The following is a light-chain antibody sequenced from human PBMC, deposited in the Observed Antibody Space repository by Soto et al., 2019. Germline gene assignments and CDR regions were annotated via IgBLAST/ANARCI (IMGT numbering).Light chain of an antibody. CDR2: SAS. V-gene: IGKV1-39*01. CDR3: QQVKTYPRT. CDR1: QTISHY. Sequence: DIQMTQSPSTLSASVGDGVTITCRASQTISHYLNWYQQRPGKAPNLLIYSASSLQSGVPSRFSGSGSGTDFTLTIDSLQPEDFATYYCQQVKTYPRTFGGGTKVDIK. J-gene: IGKJ4*01.